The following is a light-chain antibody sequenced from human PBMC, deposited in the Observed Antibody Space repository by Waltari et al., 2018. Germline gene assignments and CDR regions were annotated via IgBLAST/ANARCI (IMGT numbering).Light chain of an antibody. V-gene: IGKV3-20*01. CDR2: DAS. CDR3: QKYVNLPAT. CDR1: QSVSKY. Sequence: EIVLTQSPGTLSLSPGERATLPCRASQSVSKYLAWYQQRPGQDPRLLIYDASSRATGIPDRFSGSGSGTDFSLTISRLEPEDFAVYYCQKYVNLPATFGQGTKVEIK. J-gene: IGKJ1*01.